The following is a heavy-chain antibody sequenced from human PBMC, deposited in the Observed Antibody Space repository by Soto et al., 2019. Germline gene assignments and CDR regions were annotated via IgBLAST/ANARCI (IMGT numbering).Heavy chain of an antibody. Sequence: ASVKVSCKASGYTFTGYYMHWVRQAPGQGLEWMGWIIPISGGTNYAQKFQGRVTITGDESTSTAYMELSRLRSEDTAVYYFGRGGYFDYWGQGTLVTVSS. CDR2: IIPISGGT. CDR1: GYTFTGYY. J-gene: IGHJ4*02. V-gene: IGHV1-2*02. D-gene: IGHD2-15*01. CDR3: GRGGYFDY.